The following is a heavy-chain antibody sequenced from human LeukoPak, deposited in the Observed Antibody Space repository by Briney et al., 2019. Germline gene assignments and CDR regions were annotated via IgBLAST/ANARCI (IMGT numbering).Heavy chain of an antibody. CDR2: IYTSGST. J-gene: IGHJ3*02. D-gene: IGHD1-14*01. Sequence: GLEWIGRIYTSGSTNYNPSLKSRVTMSVDTSKNQFSLKLSSVTAADTAVYYCVKGGNAFDIWGQGTMVTVSS. V-gene: IGHV4-4*07. CDR3: VKGGNAFDI.